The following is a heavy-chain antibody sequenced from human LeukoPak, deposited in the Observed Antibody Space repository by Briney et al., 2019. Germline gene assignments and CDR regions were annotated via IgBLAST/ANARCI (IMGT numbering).Heavy chain of an antibody. CDR1: GGSISSGGYY. Sequence: SQTLSLTCTVSGGSISSGGYYWSWIRQHPGKGLEWIGYIYYSGSTYYNPSLKSRVTISVDTSKNQFSLKLSSVTAADTAVYYCASSPTYYYDSSGYALDYWGQGTLVTVSS. CDR2: IYYSGST. J-gene: IGHJ4*02. V-gene: IGHV4-31*03. CDR3: ASSPTYYYDSSGYALDY. D-gene: IGHD3-22*01.